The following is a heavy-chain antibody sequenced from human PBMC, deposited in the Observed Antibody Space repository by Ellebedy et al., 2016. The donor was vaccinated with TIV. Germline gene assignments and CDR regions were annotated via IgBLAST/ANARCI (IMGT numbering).Heavy chain of an antibody. J-gene: IGHJ4*02. D-gene: IGHD4-17*01. V-gene: IGHV3-53*01. CDR3: ASRTRGDYPYFDF. CDR1: GFSVSRQY. Sequence: GGSLRLSYAASGFSVSRQYMSWVRQAPGKGLEWVSLIYSGGTTYYADSVKGRFTISRDNSKNTLYLQMNSLRAEDTALYYCASRTRGDYPYFDFWGQGTLVTVSS. CDR2: IYSGGTT.